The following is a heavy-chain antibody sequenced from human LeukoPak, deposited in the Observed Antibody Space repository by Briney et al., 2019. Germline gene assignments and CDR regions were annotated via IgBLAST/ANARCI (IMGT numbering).Heavy chain of an antibody. CDR3: ASLEVVVPATISYYYYYMDV. J-gene: IGHJ6*03. V-gene: IGHV1-69*13. CDR1: GGTFSSYA. D-gene: IGHD2-2*02. CDR2: TIPIFGTA. Sequence: SVKVSCKASGGTFSSYAISWVRQAPGQGLEWMGGTIPIFGTANYAQKFQGRVTITADESTSTAYMELSSLRSEDTAVYYCASLEVVVPATISYYYYYMDVWGKGTTVTVSS.